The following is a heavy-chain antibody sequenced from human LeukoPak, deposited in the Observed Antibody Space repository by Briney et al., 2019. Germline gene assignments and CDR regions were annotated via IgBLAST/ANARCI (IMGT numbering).Heavy chain of an antibody. J-gene: IGHJ4*02. V-gene: IGHV3-30*04. CDR1: GFTFSRYA. Sequence: PGGSLRLSCAASGFTFSRYAMHWVRQAPGKGLEWVAVISYDGSNKYYADSVKGRFTISRDNSKNTLYLQMNSLRAEDTAVYYCAKDRGYITYYFDYWGQGTLVTVSS. D-gene: IGHD3-10*01. CDR2: ISYDGSNK. CDR3: AKDRGYITYYFDY.